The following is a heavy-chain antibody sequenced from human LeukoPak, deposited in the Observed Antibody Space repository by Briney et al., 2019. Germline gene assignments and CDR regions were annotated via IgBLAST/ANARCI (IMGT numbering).Heavy chain of an antibody. V-gene: IGHV3-23*01. CDR3: ANSWWFGSAWGDL. CDR1: GFPFGSHA. J-gene: IGHJ5*02. D-gene: IGHD3-10*01. CDR2: ISSSGTSK. Sequence: GGSLRLSCAASGFPFGSHAMKWVRQAPGKGLEWVSVISSSGTSKYYIDSVEDRFTISRDNSNNTLYLQMYNLRADDTAVYFCANSWWFGSAWGDLWGQGALVTVSS.